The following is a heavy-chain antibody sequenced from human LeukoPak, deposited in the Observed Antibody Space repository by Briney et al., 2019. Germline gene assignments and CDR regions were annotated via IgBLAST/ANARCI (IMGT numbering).Heavy chain of an antibody. J-gene: IGHJ4*02. D-gene: IGHD3-16*01. Sequence: ASVKVSCKASGYTFTSYGISWVRQAPGQGLEWMGWISAYNGNTDYAQSLQGRVTMTIGTSKSTVYMELRSLRSDDTAVYYCARDVGRSYDLDYWGQGTLVTVSS. V-gene: IGHV1-18*01. CDR1: GYTFTSYG. CDR2: ISAYNGNT. CDR3: ARDVGRSYDLDY.